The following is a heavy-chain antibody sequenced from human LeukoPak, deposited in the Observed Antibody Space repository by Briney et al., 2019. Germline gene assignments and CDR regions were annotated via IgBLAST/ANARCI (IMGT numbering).Heavy chain of an antibody. CDR3: ARGDRGYCYGFTCQSGDY. CDR2: ISVNNGNI. Sequence: GASVKVSCKVSGYTLTELSMHWVRQAPGKGLEWMGWISVNNGNIKYAQSFQDRATMTTDTSTSTAYLELRSLTSDDSAVYYCARGDRGYCYGFTCQSGDYWGQGTLVTVSS. D-gene: IGHD2-15*01. CDR1: GYTLTELS. V-gene: IGHV1-18*01. J-gene: IGHJ4*02.